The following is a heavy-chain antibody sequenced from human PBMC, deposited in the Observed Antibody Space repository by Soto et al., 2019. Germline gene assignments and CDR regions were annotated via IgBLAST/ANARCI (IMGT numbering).Heavy chain of an antibody. CDR1: GYTFTNYD. Sequence: QVQLMQSGAEVKKPGASAKVSCKASGYTFTNYDITWVRQAPGQGLEWMGWMNPNSGSTAYAQKFQGRVTMTRNTSISTAYMELSSLRSEDAAVYYCARGGPVTGHDFDYWGQGTRVALSS. D-gene: IGHD6-19*01. CDR2: MNPNSGST. CDR3: ARGGPVTGHDFDY. J-gene: IGHJ4*02. V-gene: IGHV1-8*02.